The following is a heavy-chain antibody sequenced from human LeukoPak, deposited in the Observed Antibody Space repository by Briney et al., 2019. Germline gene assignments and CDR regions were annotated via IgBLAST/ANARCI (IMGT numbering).Heavy chain of an antibody. CDR2: IRSKGDGETT. D-gene: IGHD5-18*01. V-gene: IGHV3-49*04. CDR3: ANRMQLHT. Sequence: QPGGSLRLSCTASGFTFGDYAINWVRQAPGKGLEWVGFIRSKGDGETTQYAASVKGRFIISRDDSKSIAYLQMNSLKSEDTGVYYCANRMQLHTWGQGTLVTVSS. J-gene: IGHJ5*02. CDR1: GFTFGDYA.